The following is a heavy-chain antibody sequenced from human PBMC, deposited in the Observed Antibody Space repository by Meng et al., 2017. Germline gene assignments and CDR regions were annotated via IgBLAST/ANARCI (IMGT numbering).Heavy chain of an antibody. CDR1: GFFFSDAW. Sequence: LGESWGDLVKPGGSLGLSFASSGFFFSDAWMSWVRQAPGKGLEWVGRIKSNTDGGTAEYAAPVTGRFTISRDDSKSTLYLQMSGLRIDDTGVYYCTWDDKAVSDYWGQGTLVTVSS. CDR3: TWDDKAVSDY. D-gene: IGHD3-9*01. J-gene: IGHJ4*02. V-gene: IGHV3-15*01. CDR2: IKSNTDGGTA.